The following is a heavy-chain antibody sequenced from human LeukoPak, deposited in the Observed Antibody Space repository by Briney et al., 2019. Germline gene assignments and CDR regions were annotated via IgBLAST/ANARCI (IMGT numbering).Heavy chain of an antibody. CDR2: IGGRGGST. D-gene: IGHD3-3*01. CDR3: ARDPGVVAFHYFDF. V-gene: IGHV3-23*01. CDR1: RFTFSSHS. J-gene: IGHJ4*02. Sequence: PGGSLRLSCVASRFTFSSHSMAWVRQAPGKGLEWVSAIGGRGGSTYYADSVNGRFTISRDNSKNTLYLQMNSLRAEDTALYYCARDPGVVAFHYFDFWGQGTLVTVSS.